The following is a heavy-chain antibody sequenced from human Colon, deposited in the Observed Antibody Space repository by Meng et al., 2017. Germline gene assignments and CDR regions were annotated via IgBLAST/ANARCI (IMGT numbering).Heavy chain of an antibody. Sequence: QVQVQASDPGLVKPSETLSFKGTVSGGSISSGGFYWSWIRQHPGKGLEWIGYIYYSGSTYYNPSLRSRVAISIDTSKNQFSLKLTSVTAADTAVYFCARTNYGDYNWFDPWGQGTLVTVSS. CDR1: GGSISSGGFY. CDR3: ARTNYGDYNWFDP. D-gene: IGHD4-17*01. V-gene: IGHV4-31*03. CDR2: IYYSGST. J-gene: IGHJ5*02.